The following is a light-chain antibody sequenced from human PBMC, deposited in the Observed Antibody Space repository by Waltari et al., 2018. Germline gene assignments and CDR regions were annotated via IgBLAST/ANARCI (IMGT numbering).Light chain of an antibody. J-gene: IGLJ3*02. CDR2: VNSDGSH. V-gene: IGLV4-69*01. Sequence: LVLTQSPSASASLGASVKLTCSLPGEYSAYAIAWHQQQPLKGPRYLMTVNSDGSHKKGDGLSGRFSGASSDLDRYLIISRLQSDDEADYCCQTWGTGSQVFGSGTKLTVL. CDR1: GEYSAYA. CDR3: QTWGTGSQV.